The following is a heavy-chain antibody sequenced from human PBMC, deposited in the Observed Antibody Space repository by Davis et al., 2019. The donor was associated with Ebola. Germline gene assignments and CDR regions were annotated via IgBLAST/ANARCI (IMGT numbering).Heavy chain of an antibody. CDR3: ARHVRYCSGGSCYAGRYYYGMDV. J-gene: IGHJ6*02. CDR1: VGSISTGNW. V-gene: IGHV4-4*02. CDR2: IYDSGSP. Sequence: SETLSLTCTVSVGSISTGNWWNWVRQSPGKGLEWIGEIYDSGSPNYNPSLKSRVTISVDTSKNQFSLKLSSVTAADTAVYYCARHVRYCSGGSCYAGRYYYGMDVWGQGTTVTVSS. D-gene: IGHD2-15*01.